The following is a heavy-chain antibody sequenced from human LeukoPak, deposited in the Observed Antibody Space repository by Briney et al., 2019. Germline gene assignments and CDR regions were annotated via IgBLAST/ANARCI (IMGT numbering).Heavy chain of an antibody. CDR3: AKDEYYYDSSGYTSH. J-gene: IGHJ4*02. CDR2: ISYDGSNK. D-gene: IGHD3-22*01. CDR1: GFTFSSYG. Sequence: PGGSLRLSCAASGFTFSSYGMHWVRQAPGKGLEWVAFISYDGSNKYYADSVKGRFTISRDNSKNTLYLQMNSLRAEDTAVYYCAKDEYYYDSSGYTSHWGQGTLVTVSS. V-gene: IGHV3-30*18.